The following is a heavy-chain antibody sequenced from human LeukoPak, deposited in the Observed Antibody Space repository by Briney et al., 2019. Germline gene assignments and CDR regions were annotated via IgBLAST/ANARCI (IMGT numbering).Heavy chain of an antibody. D-gene: IGHD1-1*01. J-gene: IGHJ4*02. V-gene: IGHV4-4*07. CDR3: ARDRGTATLPDY. CDR2: IYASGST. Sequence: SETLSLTCTVSGGSISNYYWSWIRQPAGKGLEWIGRIYASGSTNYNPSLKGRVTMSVDTSKNQFSLKLSSVTAADTAVYYCARDRGTATLPDYWGQGTLVTVSS. CDR1: GGSISNYY.